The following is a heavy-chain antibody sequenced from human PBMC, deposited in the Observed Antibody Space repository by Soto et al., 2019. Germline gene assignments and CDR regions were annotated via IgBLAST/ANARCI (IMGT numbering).Heavy chain of an antibody. CDR3: AKYGVVTDFYYMDV. Sequence: QVQLVQSGAEEKKRGSSVKVSCKASGGTFSSYSITWVRQAPGQGLEWMGRIVPMVGITNYAQKFQDRVTITADRSTSTAYMELTSLESADTAVYYCAKYGVVTDFYYMDVWGRGTTVTVSS. D-gene: IGHD2-15*01. J-gene: IGHJ6*03. V-gene: IGHV1-69*02. CDR1: GGTFSSYS. CDR2: IVPMVGIT.